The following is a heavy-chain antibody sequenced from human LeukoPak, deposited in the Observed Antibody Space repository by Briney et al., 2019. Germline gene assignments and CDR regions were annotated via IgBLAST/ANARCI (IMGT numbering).Heavy chain of an antibody. CDR1: GFTVSSNY. CDR3: ARGVYYYDSSGYYYAEYFQH. Sequence: GGSLRLSCAASGFTVSSNYMSWVRQAPGKGLEWVSVIYSTNTTYYADSVKGRLTLSRDNSKNTLYLQMNSLRAEDTAVYYCARGVYYYDSSGYYYAEYFQHWGQGTLVTVSS. CDR2: IYSTNTT. V-gene: IGHV3-53*01. J-gene: IGHJ1*01. D-gene: IGHD3-22*01.